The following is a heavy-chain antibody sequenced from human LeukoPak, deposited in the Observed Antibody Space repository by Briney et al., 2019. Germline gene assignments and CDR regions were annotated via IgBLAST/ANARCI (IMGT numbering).Heavy chain of an antibody. V-gene: IGHV4-59*08. J-gene: IGHJ4*02. D-gene: IGHD3-22*01. CDR1: GGSINSYY. CDR2: IFYSGST. CDR3: ARRITSSGYYRDDS. Sequence: SETLSLTCTVSGGSINSYYWSWIRQPPGKGLEWIGYIFYSGSTNYNPSLKSRVTIPVDTSKNQFSLKLSSVTAADTAVYYCARRITSSGYYRDDSWGQGTLVTVSS.